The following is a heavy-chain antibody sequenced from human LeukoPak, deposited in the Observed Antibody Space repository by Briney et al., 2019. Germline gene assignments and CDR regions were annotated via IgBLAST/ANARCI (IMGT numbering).Heavy chain of an antibody. Sequence: SVKVSCKASGGTFSSYAISWVRQAPGQGLEWMGRIIPILGIANYAQKFQGRVTITADKSTSTAYMELSSLRSDDTAVYYCARDYYDFWSGYYAYNWFDPWGQGTLVTVSS. V-gene: IGHV1-69*04. CDR3: ARDYYDFWSGYYAYNWFDP. J-gene: IGHJ5*02. CDR1: GGTFSSYA. D-gene: IGHD3-3*01. CDR2: IIPILGIA.